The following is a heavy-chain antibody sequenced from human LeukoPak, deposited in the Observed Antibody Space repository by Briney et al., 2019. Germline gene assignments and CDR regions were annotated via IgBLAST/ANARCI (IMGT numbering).Heavy chain of an antibody. Sequence: KSSETLSLTCTVSGGSISRYYWSWIRQPPGKGLEWIGNIYYSGSTNYNPSLKSRVTISVDTSKNQFSLKLSSVTAADTAVYYCARETSISVSGGVDTTYCFDYWGQGTLVTVSS. D-gene: IGHD3-3*01. CDR1: GGSISRYY. CDR2: IYYSGST. V-gene: IGHV4-59*01. CDR3: ARETSISVSGGVDTTYCFDY. J-gene: IGHJ4*02.